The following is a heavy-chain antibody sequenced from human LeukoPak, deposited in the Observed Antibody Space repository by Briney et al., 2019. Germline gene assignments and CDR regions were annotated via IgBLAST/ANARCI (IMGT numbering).Heavy chain of an antibody. CDR1: GGSFSGYY. CDR2: INHSGST. J-gene: IGHJ6*02. D-gene: IGHD4-17*01. Sequence: SETLSLTCAVYGGSFSGYYWSWIRQPPGKGLEWIGEINHSGSTNYNPSLKSRVTISVDTSKNQFSLKLSSVTAADTAVYYCARQYGDYWGYYYGMDVWGQGTTVTVSS. V-gene: IGHV4-34*01. CDR3: ARQYGDYWGYYYGMDV.